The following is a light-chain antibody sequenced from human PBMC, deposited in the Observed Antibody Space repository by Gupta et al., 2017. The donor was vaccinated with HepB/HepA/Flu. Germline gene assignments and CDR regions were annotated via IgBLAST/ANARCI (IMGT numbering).Light chain of an antibody. CDR2: YDS. CDR3: QVWDNSNDHPV. V-gene: IGLV3-21*04. Sequence: SYVLTQPPSVSVAPGKTARITCGGKNIGSKSVHWYQQKAGQAPVLVIYYDSDRPSGIPERFSGSSSGNTATLTISSVEAGDEADYYCQVWDNSNDHPVFGGGTKLTVL. J-gene: IGLJ2*01. CDR1: NIGSKS.